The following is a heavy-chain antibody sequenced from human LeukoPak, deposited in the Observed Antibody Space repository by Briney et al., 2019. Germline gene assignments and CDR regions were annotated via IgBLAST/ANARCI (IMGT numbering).Heavy chain of an antibody. CDR2: ISWNSGSI. CDR1: GFTFDDYA. CDR3: AKAPKAAAEEFDY. Sequence: GRSLRLSCAASGFTFDDYAMHWVRQAPGKGLEWVSGISWNSGSIGYADSVKGRFTISRDNAKNSLYLQMNSLRAEDTAVYYCAKAPKAAAEEFDYWGQGTLVTVSS. D-gene: IGHD6-13*01. V-gene: IGHV3-9*01. J-gene: IGHJ4*02.